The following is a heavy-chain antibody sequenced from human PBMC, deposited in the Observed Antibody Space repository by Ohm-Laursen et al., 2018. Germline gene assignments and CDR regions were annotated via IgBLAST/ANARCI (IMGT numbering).Heavy chain of an antibody. Sequence: ASVKVSCKASGYTFTSYGISWVRQAPGQGLEWMGWISAYNGNTNYAQKLQGRVTMTTDTSTSTAYMELSRLRSDDTAVYYCARDRNYYGSGTRDDAFDFWGQGTMVTVSS. CDR3: ARDRNYYGSGTRDDAFDF. CDR2: ISAYNGNT. CDR1: GYTFTSYG. J-gene: IGHJ3*01. D-gene: IGHD3-10*01. V-gene: IGHV1-18*01.